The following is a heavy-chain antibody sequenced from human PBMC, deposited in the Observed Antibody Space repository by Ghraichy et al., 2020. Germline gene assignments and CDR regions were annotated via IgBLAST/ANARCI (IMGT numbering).Heavy chain of an antibody. CDR2: IYYSGST. Sequence: SETLSLTCTVSGGSISSYYWSWIRQPPGKGLEWIGYIYYSGSTNYNPSLKSRVTISVDTSKNQFSLKLSSVTAADTAVYYCARDNIALDYWGQGTLVTVSS. D-gene: IGHD2/OR15-2a*01. CDR3: ARDNIALDY. CDR1: GGSISSYY. V-gene: IGHV4-59*01. J-gene: IGHJ4*02.